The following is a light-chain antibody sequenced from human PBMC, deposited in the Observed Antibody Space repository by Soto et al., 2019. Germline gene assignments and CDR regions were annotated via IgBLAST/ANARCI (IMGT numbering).Light chain of an antibody. V-gene: IGLV2-14*01. CDR1: SSDIGSYNF. J-gene: IGLJ2*01. Sequence: QSVLTQPASVSGSPGQSITISCTGTSSDIGSYNFVSWYQHHPGKAPKLMISEVSNRPSGVSNRFSGSKSGNTASLTISGLQAEDEAHYYCSSYTSNNAYVVFGGGTKLTVL. CDR3: SSYTSNNAYVV. CDR2: EVS.